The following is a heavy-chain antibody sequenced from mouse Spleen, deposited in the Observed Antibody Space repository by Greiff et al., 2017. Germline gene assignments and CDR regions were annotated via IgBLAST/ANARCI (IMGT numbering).Heavy chain of an antibody. D-gene: IGHD2-14*01. Sequence: VQLQQSGPELVKPGASVKISCKASGYSFTGYYMNWVKQSPEKSLEWIGEINPSTGGTTYNQKFKAKATLTVDKSSSTAYMHLKSLTSEDSAVYYCARGENYRYDGRGVYAMDYWGQGTSVTVSS. J-gene: IGHJ4*01. CDR1: GYSFTGYY. CDR3: ARGENYRYDGRGVYAMDY. CDR2: INPSTGGT. V-gene: IGHV1-42*01.